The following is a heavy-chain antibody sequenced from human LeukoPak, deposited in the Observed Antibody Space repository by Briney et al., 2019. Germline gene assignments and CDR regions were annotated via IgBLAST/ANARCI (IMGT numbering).Heavy chain of an antibody. CDR1: GGTFSRLS. D-gene: IGHD1-1*01. V-gene: IGHV1-69*01. J-gene: IGHJ4*02. Sequence: GASVKVSCMASGGTFSRLSFSWVRQAPGQGLEWMGGTIPTFGTPTYAQRFQGRVTITADESTTTVYMEVNSLRSEDTAVYYCARGGLLGTPFDYWGQGTLVTVSS. CDR3: ARGGLLGTPFDY. CDR2: TIPTFGTP.